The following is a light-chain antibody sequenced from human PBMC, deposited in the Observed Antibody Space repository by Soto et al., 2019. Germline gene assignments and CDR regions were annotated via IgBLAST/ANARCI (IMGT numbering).Light chain of an antibody. J-gene: IGKJ5*01. CDR2: DAS. Sequence: EIVLTQFPATLSLFPGETATLSCRASQTVGTYLAWYQQKPGQAPRLLISDASNRATGVPTRFSGSGSGTDFTLTISSLEPEDFAGYFCHQRNNWPRITFGQGTRLEIK. V-gene: IGKV3-11*01. CDR1: QTVGTY. CDR3: HQRNNWPRIT.